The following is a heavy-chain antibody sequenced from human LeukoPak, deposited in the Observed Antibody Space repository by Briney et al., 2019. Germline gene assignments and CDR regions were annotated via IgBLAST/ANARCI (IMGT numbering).Heavy chain of an antibody. Sequence: GGSLRLSCAASGFTFSSYAMNWVRQAPGKGLEWVSLISGSGGNTYYADSVKGRLTISRDNSKNTLYLQMNSLRAEDTALYSCFGGSGYNSDYWGQGTLVTVSP. V-gene: IGHV3-23*01. D-gene: IGHD3-22*01. CDR2: ISGSGGNT. CDR3: FGGSGYNSDY. CDR1: GFTFSSYA. J-gene: IGHJ4*02.